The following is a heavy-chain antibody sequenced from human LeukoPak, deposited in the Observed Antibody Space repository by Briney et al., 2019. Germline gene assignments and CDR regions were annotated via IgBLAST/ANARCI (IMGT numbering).Heavy chain of an antibody. V-gene: IGHV3-21*01. CDR3: ARSYYYDSSGHDAFDI. D-gene: IGHD3-22*01. CDR1: GFTFSSYS. Sequence: GGSLRLSCAASGFTFSSYSMNWVRQAPGKGLEWVSSISSSSSYIYYADSVRGRFTISRDNAKNSLYLQMNSLRAEDTAVYYCARSYYYDSSGHDAFDIWGQGTMVTVSS. CDR2: ISSSSSYI. J-gene: IGHJ3*02.